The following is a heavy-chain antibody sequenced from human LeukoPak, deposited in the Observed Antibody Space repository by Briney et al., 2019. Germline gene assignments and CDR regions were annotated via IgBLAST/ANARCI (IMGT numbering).Heavy chain of an antibody. J-gene: IGHJ3*02. CDR1: GGSVSSGTYY. V-gene: IGHV4-61*01. D-gene: IGHD3-10*01. CDR2: IYYSGST. CDR3: ARVEWFGELSPFDI. Sequence: SETLSLTCTVSGGSVSSGTYYWSWIRQPPGEGLEWIGFIYYSGSTNYNPSLESQVTISVDTSKNQFSLKLSSVTAADTAVYYCARVEWFGELSPFDIWGQGTMVTVSS.